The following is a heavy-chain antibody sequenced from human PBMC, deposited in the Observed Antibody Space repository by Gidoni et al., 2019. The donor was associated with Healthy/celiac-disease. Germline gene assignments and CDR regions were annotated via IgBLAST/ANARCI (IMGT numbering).Heavy chain of an antibody. J-gene: IGHJ4*02. D-gene: IGHD3-22*01. V-gene: IGHV1-3*01. CDR3: ARVRYYYDSSGYYGY. CDR2: INAGNGNT. CDR1: GYTFTSYA. Sequence: QVQLVQSGAEVKKPGASVKVSCKASGYTFTSYAMHWVRQAPGQRLEWMGWINAGNGNTKYSQKFQGRVTITRDTSASTAYMELSSLRSEDTAVYYCARVRYYYDSSGYYGYWGQGTLVTVSS.